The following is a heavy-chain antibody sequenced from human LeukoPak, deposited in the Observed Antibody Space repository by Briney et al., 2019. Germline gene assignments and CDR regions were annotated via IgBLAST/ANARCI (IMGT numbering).Heavy chain of an antibody. CDR1: GFTFSAYN. D-gene: IGHD3-10*01. J-gene: IGHJ5*02. Sequence: KSGGSLRLSCAASGFTFSAYNMNWVRQAPGKALEWVSSITNTGTYSFYGDSVKGRFTISRDNSKKTLYLQMNSLRPEDTAVYYCTKGGSFSGSYYINWFDPWGQGTLATVSS. CDR2: ITNTGTYS. CDR3: TKGGSFSGSYYINWFDP. V-gene: IGHV3-21*04.